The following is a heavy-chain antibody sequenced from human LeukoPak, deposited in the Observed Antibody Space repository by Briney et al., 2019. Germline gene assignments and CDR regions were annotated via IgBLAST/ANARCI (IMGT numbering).Heavy chain of an antibody. V-gene: IGHV1-46*01. CDR2: INPSGGST. CDR1: GYTFTSYY. CDR3: ARDRVVRGVIKYWFDP. J-gene: IGHJ5*02. Sequence: ASVKVSCKASGYTFTSYYMHWVRQAPGQGLESMGIINPSGGSTSYAQKFQGRVTMTRDTSTSTVYMELSSLRSEDTAVYYCARDRVVRGVIKYWFDPWGQGTLVTVSS. D-gene: IGHD3-10*01.